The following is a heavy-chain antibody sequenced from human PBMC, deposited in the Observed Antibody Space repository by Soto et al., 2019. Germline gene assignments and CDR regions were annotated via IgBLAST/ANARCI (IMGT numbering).Heavy chain of an antibody. CDR1: GASFTDGSLF. Sequence: KSSETLSLTCTVSGASFTDGSLFWGWIRQSPGKGVEWIASTYIGGMTYYNPSLRSRVTISVDTSKSQFSLRLNSLTAADTAVYYSATAPETFSPAGYYVSCFDPWGHGPLGTVSS. J-gene: IGHJ5*02. CDR2: TYIGGMT. V-gene: IGHV4-39*01. CDR3: ATAPETFSPAGYYVSCFDP. D-gene: IGHD3-22*01.